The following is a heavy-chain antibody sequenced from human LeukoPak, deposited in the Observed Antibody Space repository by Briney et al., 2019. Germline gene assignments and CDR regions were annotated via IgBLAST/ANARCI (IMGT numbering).Heavy chain of an antibody. J-gene: IGHJ5*02. CDR1: GGSISSSSYY. V-gene: IGHV4-39*01. CDR2: IYYSGST. Sequence: PSETLSLTCTVSGGSISSSSYYWGWIRQPPGKGLEWIGSIYYSGSTYYNPSLKSRVTISVDTSKNQFSLKLSSVTAADTAVYYCARHHAPSYDILTGSNWFDPWGQGTLVTVSS. D-gene: IGHD3-9*01. CDR3: ARHHAPSYDILTGSNWFDP.